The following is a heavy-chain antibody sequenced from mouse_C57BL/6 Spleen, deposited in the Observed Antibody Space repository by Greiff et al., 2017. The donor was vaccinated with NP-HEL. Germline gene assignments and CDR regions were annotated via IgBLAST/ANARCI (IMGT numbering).Heavy chain of an antibody. CDR1: GYAFSSYW. CDR3: AGKTGDVGNFDY. CDR2: IYPGDGDT. J-gene: IGHJ2*01. V-gene: IGHV1-80*01. D-gene: IGHD3-3*01. Sequence: VKLQQAGAELVKPGASVKISGKASGYAFSSYWMNWVKQRPGKGLEGIGQIYPGDGDTNYNGKFKGKATLTADKSSSTAYMQLSSLTSEDSAVYFCAGKTGDVGNFDYWGQGTTLTVSS.